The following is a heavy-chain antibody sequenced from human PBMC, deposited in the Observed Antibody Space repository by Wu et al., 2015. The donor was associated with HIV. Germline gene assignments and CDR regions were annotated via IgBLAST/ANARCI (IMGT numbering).Heavy chain of an antibody. V-gene: IGHV1-8*01. Sequence: QVRLVQSGAEVKKPGASVKVSCKASGYTFANYDINWVRQATGQGLEWMGWMNPNSGNTGYAQKFQGRVTMTRNTSISTAYMELSSLRSEDTAVYYCARRAVISFRRQLDPWGQGTLVTVSS. J-gene: IGHJ5*02. CDR3: ARRAVISFRRQLDP. CDR2: MNPNSGNT. D-gene: IGHD3-3*01. CDR1: GYTFANYD.